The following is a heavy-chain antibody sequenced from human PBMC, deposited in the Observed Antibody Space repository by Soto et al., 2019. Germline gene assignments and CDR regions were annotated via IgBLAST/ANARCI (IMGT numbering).Heavy chain of an antibody. J-gene: IGHJ3*02. CDR2: INWNGGST. CDR1: GFTFSSYD. D-gene: IGHD4-17*01. Sequence: GGPLRLSCAASGFTFSSYDMRWIRQATGKGLEWVSGINWNGGSTGYADSVKGRFTISRDNAKNSLYLQMNSLRAEDMALYHCARSADYGDYGDAFDIWGQGTMVTVSS. V-gene: IGHV3-20*01. CDR3: ARSADYGDYGDAFDI.